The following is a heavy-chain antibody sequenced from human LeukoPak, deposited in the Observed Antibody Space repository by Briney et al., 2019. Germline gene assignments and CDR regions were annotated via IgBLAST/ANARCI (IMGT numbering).Heavy chain of an antibody. D-gene: IGHD1-26*01. CDR1: GGSISSSSYY. V-gene: IGHV4-61*05. J-gene: IGHJ4*02. CDR3: ARHRSDGTYPLDY. Sequence: SETLYLTCTVSGGSISSSSYYWSWIRQPPGKGLEWIGHIYSSGSTTCSPSLKSRVTMSVDTSKNQFSLKLTSVTAADTAVYYCARHRSDGTYPLDYWGQGALVTVSS. CDR2: IYSSGST.